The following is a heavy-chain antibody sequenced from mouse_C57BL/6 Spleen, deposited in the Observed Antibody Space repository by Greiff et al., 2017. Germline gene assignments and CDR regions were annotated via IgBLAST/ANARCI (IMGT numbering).Heavy chain of an antibody. CDR1: GYTFTSYW. D-gene: IGHD1-1*01. CDR2: IYPSDSET. V-gene: IGHV1-61*01. CDR3: ARSIGGSSYDYFDY. Sequence: QVQLQQPGAELVRPGSSVKLSCKASGYTFTSYWMDWVKQRPGQGLEWIGNIYPSDSETHYNQKFKDKATLTVDKSSSTAYMQLSSLTSEDSAVYYCARSIGGSSYDYFDYWGQGTTLTVSS. J-gene: IGHJ2*01.